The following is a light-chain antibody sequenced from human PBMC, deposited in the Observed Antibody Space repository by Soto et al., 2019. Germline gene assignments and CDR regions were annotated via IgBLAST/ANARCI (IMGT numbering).Light chain of an antibody. CDR3: QHLHSYPLT. CDR1: QGISSY. V-gene: IGKV1-9*01. Sequence: DIQLTQSPSFLSASVGDRVTITCRASQGISSYLAWYQQKPGKAPKLLIFAASTLHSGVPSRFSGSGSGTEFTLTISSLQPGDFATYYCQHLHSYPLTFGGGTKVEMK. CDR2: AAS. J-gene: IGKJ4*01.